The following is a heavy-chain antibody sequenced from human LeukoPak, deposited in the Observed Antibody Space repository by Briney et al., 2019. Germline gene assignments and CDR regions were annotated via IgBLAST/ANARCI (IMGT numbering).Heavy chain of an antibody. V-gene: IGHV4-59*08. CDR2: IYYSGST. D-gene: IGHD6-19*01. CDR1: GGSISSYY. J-gene: IGHJ6*02. CDR3: ARAALSSGWTHYYYYYGMDV. Sequence: SETLSLTCTVSGGSISSYYWSWIRQPPGKGLEWIGYIYYSGSTNYSPSLKSRVTISVDTSKNQFSLRLSSVTAADTAVYYCARAALSSGWTHYYYYYGMDVWGQGTTVTVSS.